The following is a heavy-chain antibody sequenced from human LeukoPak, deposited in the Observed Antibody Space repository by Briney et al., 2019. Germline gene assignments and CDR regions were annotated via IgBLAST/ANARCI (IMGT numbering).Heavy chain of an antibody. J-gene: IGHJ5*02. CDR2: IHHSGRT. V-gene: IGHV4-38-2*02. Sequence: SETLSLTCTVSGYSIRSGYYWGWIRPPPGKGLEWIGSIHHSGRTYYNPSLKSRVTISLDTSENQFSLRLTSVTAADTAVYYCARIPHNVIRGVVVLQWFDPWGQGTLVTVAS. CDR3: ARIPHNVIRGVVVLQWFDP. CDR1: GYSIRSGYY. D-gene: IGHD3-10*01.